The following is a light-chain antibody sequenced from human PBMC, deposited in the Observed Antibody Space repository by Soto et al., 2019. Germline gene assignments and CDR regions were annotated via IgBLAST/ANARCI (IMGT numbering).Light chain of an antibody. CDR2: HAS. J-gene: IGKJ5*01. CDR3: HQFHSFPIS. V-gene: IGKV1-5*01. CDR1: QSITIW. Sequence: DIQMTQSPSTLSASAGDRVTITCRASQSITIWLAWYQQKPGKAPKLLIYHASTLESGVPSGFSCSGSATDYTPTHSSLQPDDFATYYYHQFHSFPISFGQGTRLEIK.